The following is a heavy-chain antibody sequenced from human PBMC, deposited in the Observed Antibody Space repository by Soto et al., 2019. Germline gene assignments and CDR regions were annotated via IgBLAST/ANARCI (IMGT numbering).Heavy chain of an antibody. CDR2: ISGSGGST. J-gene: IGHJ4*01. CDR3: AKGRIAARAYFDS. Sequence: AGGSLRLSGAASGFTFSSYSMSWVRQAPGKGLEWVSAISGSGGSTYYADSVKGRFTISRDNSKNTLYLQMNSLRAEDTAVYYCAKGRIAARAYFDSLGHGTLVNVSS. D-gene: IGHD6-6*01. V-gene: IGHV3-23*01. CDR1: GFTFSSYS.